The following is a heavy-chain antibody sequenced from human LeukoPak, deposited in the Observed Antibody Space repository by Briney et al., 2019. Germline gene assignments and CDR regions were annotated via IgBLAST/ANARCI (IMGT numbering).Heavy chain of an antibody. J-gene: IGHJ4*02. V-gene: IGHV3-23*01. CDR1: GFPFSSYS. D-gene: IGHD2-15*01. CDR2: ISGSGGST. CDR3: AKCSGGTCYSSLDY. Sequence: GGSFSLSFAASGFPFSSYSISWVRPAPGKGLEWVSGISGSGGSTYYADSVKGRFTISRDNSKNTLYLQMNSLRAGDTAVYYCAKCSGGTCYSSLDYWGQGTLVTVSS.